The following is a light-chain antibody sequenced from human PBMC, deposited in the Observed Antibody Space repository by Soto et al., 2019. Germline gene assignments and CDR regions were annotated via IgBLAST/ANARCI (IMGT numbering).Light chain of an antibody. V-gene: IGKV3D-20*02. J-gene: IGKJ2*01. CDR2: DAS. Sequence: ETVLTQSPGTLSLSPGESATLSCRASQTIANNYLAWYQQKPGQAPRLLIYDASTRATVIPARFSGSGSGTDFTLTITSVEPEDFAVYYCQQRSNWPPSYTFGQGTKLEIK. CDR3: QQRSNWPPSYT. CDR1: QTIANNY.